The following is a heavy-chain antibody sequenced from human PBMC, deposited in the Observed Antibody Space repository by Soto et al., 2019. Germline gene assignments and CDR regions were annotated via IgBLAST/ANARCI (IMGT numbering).Heavy chain of an antibody. CDR3: ASALRSDSSGWSPSPFLYY. CDR1: GYTFTSYG. V-gene: IGHV1-18*04. D-gene: IGHD6-19*01. J-gene: IGHJ4*02. Sequence: QVQLVQSGAEVKKPGASVKVSCKASGYTFTSYGISLVRQAPGQGLEWMGWISAYNGNTNYAQKLQGRVTMTTDTSKSTAYMELRNLRSDDTAVYYSASALRSDSSGWSPSPFLYYWCQGTMVTVSS. CDR2: ISAYNGNT.